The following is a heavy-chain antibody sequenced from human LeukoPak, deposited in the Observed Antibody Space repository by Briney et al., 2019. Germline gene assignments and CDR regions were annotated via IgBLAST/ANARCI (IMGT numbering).Heavy chain of an antibody. CDR2: IYHSGST. CDR1: GGSISSGGYY. Sequence: PSETLSLTCTVSGGSISSGGYYWSWIRQPPGKGLEWIGYIYHSGSTYYNPSLKSRVTISVDRSKNQFSLKLSSVTAADTAVYYCTRDMSSSSGLAYWGQGSLVTVSS. J-gene: IGHJ4*02. V-gene: IGHV4-30-2*01. CDR3: TRDMSSSSGLAY. D-gene: IGHD6-6*01.